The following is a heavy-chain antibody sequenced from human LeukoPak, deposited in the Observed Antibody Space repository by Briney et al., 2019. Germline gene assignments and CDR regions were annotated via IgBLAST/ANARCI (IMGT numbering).Heavy chain of an antibody. V-gene: IGHV3-23*01. J-gene: IGHJ4*02. CDR1: GFTFSIYS. CDR2: ISGSGGST. D-gene: IGHD4-23*01. CDR3: ARATFDYGGPFDY. Sequence: GGSLTLSWAAAGFTFSIYSMSWVRIAPGKGLEWDSAISGSGGSTYYADSVKGRFTISRDNAKNSLYLQMNSLRAEDTAVYYCARATFDYGGPFDYWGQGTLVTVSS.